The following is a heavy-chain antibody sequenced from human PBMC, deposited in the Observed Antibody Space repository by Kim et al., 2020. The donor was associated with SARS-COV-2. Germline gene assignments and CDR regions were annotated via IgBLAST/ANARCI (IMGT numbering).Heavy chain of an antibody. V-gene: IGHV3-21*01. D-gene: IGHD3-16*02. CDR1: GFTFSTYA. Sequence: GGSLRLSCAASGFTFSTYAMNWVRQAPGKGLEWVSTISGISSHIYYADSVRGRCTISRDNAKTSVYLQMNSLRAEDTAVYYCARVHPPHRYNSMDVWGQGTPVTVSS. CDR2: ISGISSHI. CDR3: ARVHPPHRYNSMDV. J-gene: IGHJ6*02.